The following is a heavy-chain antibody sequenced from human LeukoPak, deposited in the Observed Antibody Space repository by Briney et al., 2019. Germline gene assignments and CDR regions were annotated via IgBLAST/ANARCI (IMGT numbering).Heavy chain of an antibody. CDR2: ISSSSSTI. Sequence: GGSLRLSCAASGFTFSSYSMNWVRQAPGKGLEWVSYISSSSSTIYYADSVKGRFTISRDNAKNSLYLQMNSLRAEDTAVYYCAREVGYCSGGSCWFWFDPWGQGTLVTVSS. V-gene: IGHV3-48*04. D-gene: IGHD2-15*01. CDR1: GFTFSSYS. CDR3: AREVGYCSGGSCWFWFDP. J-gene: IGHJ5*02.